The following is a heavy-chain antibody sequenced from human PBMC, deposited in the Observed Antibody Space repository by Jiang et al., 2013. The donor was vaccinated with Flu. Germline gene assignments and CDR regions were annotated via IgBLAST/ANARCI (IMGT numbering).Heavy chain of an antibody. CDR2: HTTGPSGI. J-gene: IGHJ4*02. Sequence: QTLSLTCAISGDSVSSNSAAWNWIRQSPSRGLEWLEGHTTGPSGIIDYAVSVKSRITINPDTSKNRFSLQLNSVTPEDTAVYYCARFEIAAAGTFYFDYWGQGTLVTVSS. CDR3: ARFEIAAAGTFYFDY. D-gene: IGHD6-13*01. CDR1: GDSVSSNSAA. V-gene: IGHV6-1*01.